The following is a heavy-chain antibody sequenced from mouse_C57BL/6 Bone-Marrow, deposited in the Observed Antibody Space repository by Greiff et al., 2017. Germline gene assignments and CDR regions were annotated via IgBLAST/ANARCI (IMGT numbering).Heavy chain of an antibody. CDR3: ARGKILRFFDY. CDR1: GYTFTSYW. J-gene: IGHJ2*01. Sequence: VQLQQLGAELVKPGASVKLSCKASGYTFTSYWMHWVKQRPGQGLEWIGMIHPNSGSTNYNEKFKSKATLTVDKSSSTAYMQLSSLTSEDSAVYYCARGKILRFFDYGGQGTTLTVSS. V-gene: IGHV1-64*01. CDR2: IHPNSGST.